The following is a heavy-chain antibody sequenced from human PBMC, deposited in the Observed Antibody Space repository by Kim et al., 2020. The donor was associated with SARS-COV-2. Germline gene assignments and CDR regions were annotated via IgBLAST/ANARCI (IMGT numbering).Heavy chain of an antibody. CDR3: ARVGRVGRSSSWLGLPSPVGVVL. Sequence: SETLSLTCAVYGGSFSGYYWSWIRQPPGKGLEWIGEINHSGSTNYNPSLKSRVTISVDTSKNQFSLKLSSVTAADTAVYYCARVGRVGRSSSWLGLPSPVGVVLWGQGTLVTVSS. V-gene: IGHV4-34*01. CDR2: INHSGST. J-gene: IGHJ4*02. CDR1: GGSFSGYY. D-gene: IGHD6-13*01.